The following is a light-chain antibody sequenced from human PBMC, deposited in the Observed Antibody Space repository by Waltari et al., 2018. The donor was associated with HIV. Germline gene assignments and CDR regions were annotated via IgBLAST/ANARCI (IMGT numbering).Light chain of an antibody. J-gene: IGKJ1*01. V-gene: IGKV3-15*01. CDR2: GAS. CDR1: QSISSN. Sequence: EIVMTQSPAPLSLSPGERATLSCRASQSISSNLAGYQQKPGQAPRLLIYGASTRATDIPARFSGSGSGTEFTLSISTLQSEDFAVYYCQQYKSWPRTFGRGTKVEIK. CDR3: QQYKSWPRT.